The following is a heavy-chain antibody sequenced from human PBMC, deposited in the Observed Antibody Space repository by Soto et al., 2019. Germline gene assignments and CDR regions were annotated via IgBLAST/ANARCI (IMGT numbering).Heavy chain of an antibody. J-gene: IGHJ4*02. CDR2: ITAYNGDT. V-gene: IGHV1-18*01. CDR1: VYTFPSFA. CDR3: AGFLQGSPGYFDY. Sequence: QVQLVQSGGEVKKPGASVKVSCKASVYTFPSFAFNWVRQAPGQGLEWMGWITAYNGDTKYVPKFQGRVTMTTDTSTSTAYMELRSLRSDDTAVYYSAGFLQGSPGYFDYWGQGTLLTVSS. D-gene: IGHD2-15*01.